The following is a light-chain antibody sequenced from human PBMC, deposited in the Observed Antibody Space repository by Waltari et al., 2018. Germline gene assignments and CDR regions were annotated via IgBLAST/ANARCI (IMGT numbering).Light chain of an antibody. J-gene: IGKJ4*01. CDR3: QQYGTSVT. Sequence: EIVLTQSPGTLSLSPGDRATLSCRASQSIANKYLTWYSQRPGQPPSLLIFGASTRASGVPDRFSGSGFGTEFTLTISRLEPEDFAVYYCQQYGTSVTFGGGTKLEIK. V-gene: IGKV3-20*01. CDR1: QSIANKY. CDR2: GAS.